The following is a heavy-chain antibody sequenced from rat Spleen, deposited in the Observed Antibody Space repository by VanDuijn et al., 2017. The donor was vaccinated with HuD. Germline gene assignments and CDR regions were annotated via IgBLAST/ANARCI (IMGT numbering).Heavy chain of an antibody. CDR1: GFTFSSFS. Sequence: EVQLVESGGGLVQPGRSLKLSCAASGFTFSSFSMAWVRQAPKKGLEWVATITSGGSNTYYPDSVKGRFTIPRDNAKSTLSLQVDSLRSEDTATYYCARRHYGYTDYFDYWGQGVMVTVSS. J-gene: IGHJ2*01. CDR2: ITSGGSNT. D-gene: IGHD1-9*01. V-gene: IGHV5-25*01. CDR3: ARRHYGYTDYFDY.